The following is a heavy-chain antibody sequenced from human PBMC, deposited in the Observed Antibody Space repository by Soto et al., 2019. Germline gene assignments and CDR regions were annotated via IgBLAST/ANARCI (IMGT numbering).Heavy chain of an antibody. J-gene: IGHJ4*02. V-gene: IGHV3-11*01. CDR2: ISSSGSTI. CDR3: ARDPMRHYYDSSGPCQ. D-gene: IGHD3-22*01. Sequence: PGGSLRLSCAASGFTFSDYYMSWIRQAPGKGLEWVSYISSSGSTIYYADSVKGRFTISRDNAKNSLYLQMNSLRAEDTAVYYCARDPMRHYYDSSGPCQWGQGTLVTVSS. CDR1: GFTFSDYY.